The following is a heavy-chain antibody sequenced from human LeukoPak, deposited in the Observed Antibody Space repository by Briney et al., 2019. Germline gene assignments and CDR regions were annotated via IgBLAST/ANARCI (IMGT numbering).Heavy chain of an antibody. CDR3: ARDSPYYDFWSGYLV. V-gene: IGHV4-38-2*02. Sequence: SETLFLTCNVSGYSISSGYYWGWIRQPPGKGPEWIGNIYHSGSTYYNPSLKSRVTISVDTSRNRFSLKLSSVTAADTAVYYCARDSPYYDFWSGYLVWGQGTMVTVSS. J-gene: IGHJ3*01. CDR1: GYSISSGYY. D-gene: IGHD3-3*01. CDR2: IYHSGST.